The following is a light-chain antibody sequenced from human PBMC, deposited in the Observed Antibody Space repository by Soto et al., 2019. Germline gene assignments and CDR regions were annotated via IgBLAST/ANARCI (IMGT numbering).Light chain of an antibody. CDR1: QSIGNF. J-gene: IGKJ3*01. V-gene: IGKV1-39*01. Sequence: SSLSASVGDRVTITCRASQSIGNFLNWYQQKPGKPPKLLIYAASSLQNGVPSGFSGSGSGIDFTLTISSLQPEDFATYYCHQTYSVPPTFGPGTKVDIK. CDR3: HQTYSVPPT. CDR2: AAS.